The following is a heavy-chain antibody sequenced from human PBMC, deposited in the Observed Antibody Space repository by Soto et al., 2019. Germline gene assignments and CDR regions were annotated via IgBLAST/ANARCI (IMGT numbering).Heavy chain of an antibody. D-gene: IGHD6-13*01. CDR2: IYYSGST. V-gene: IGHV4-39*01. Sequence: SETLSLTCTVSGGSISSSSYHWGWIRQPPGKGLEWIGSIYYSGSTYYNPSLKSRVTISVDTSKNQFSLKLSSVTAADTAVYYCARHNSPAAGRHFNYWGQGTLVTVSS. J-gene: IGHJ4*02. CDR3: ARHNSPAAGRHFNY. CDR1: GGSISSSSYH.